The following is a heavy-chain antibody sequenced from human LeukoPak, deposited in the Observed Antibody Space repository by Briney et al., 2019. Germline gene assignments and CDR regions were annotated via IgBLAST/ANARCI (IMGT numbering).Heavy chain of an antibody. CDR2: INGRGFSI. CDR3: TRDQPSSGWGFDS. Sequence: GGSLRLSCATSGFTFSAYSMNWVRHAPGKGLEWVADINGRGFSIHYADSIKGRFTISRDNTKDLLYLQMTSLRADDTALYYCTRDQPSSGWGFDSWGRGTLVIVSS. D-gene: IGHD6-19*01. J-gene: IGHJ4*02. CDR1: GFTFSAYS. V-gene: IGHV3-21*06.